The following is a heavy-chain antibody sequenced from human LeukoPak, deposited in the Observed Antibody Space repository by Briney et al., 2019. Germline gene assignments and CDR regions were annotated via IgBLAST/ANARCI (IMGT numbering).Heavy chain of an antibody. CDR1: GFTFSNYA. J-gene: IGHJ6*03. D-gene: IGHD3-10*01. CDR2: IKQDGNEK. CDR3: ARIAAMLRGAYSFYYMEV. V-gene: IGHV3-7*01. Sequence: PGGTLRLSCAVSGFTFSNYAMSWVRQAPGKGLEWVANIKQDGNEKYYVDSVKGRFTISRDNSKNSLYLQMNSLRADDTAVFFCARIAAMLRGAYSFYYMEVWGKGTTVTVSS.